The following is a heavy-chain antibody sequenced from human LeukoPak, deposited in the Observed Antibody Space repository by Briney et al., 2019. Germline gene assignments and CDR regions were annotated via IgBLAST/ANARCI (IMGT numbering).Heavy chain of an antibody. CDR2: IVDSGEDT. D-gene: IGHD6-6*01. CDR3: ATWWSRSSF. J-gene: IGHJ4*01. Sequence: LEWVSGIVDSGEDTYYADSVKGRFTISRDNSKNTVDLQMNSLRAEDTAVYYCATWWSRSSFWGQGTLVTVSS. V-gene: IGHV3-23*01.